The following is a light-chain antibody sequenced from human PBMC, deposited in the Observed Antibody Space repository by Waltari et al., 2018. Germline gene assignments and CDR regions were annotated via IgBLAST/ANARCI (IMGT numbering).Light chain of an antibody. J-gene: IGKJ2*01. CDR1: QSVLYSPNNKNS. V-gene: IGKV4-1*01. CDR3: LQYYSSPPVYT. CDR2: WAS. Sequence: DIGMTQSPDSLAVSLGERATINCKTSQSVLYSPNNKNSLAWYQQKPGQPPKLLIYWASTRESGVPDRFSGSGSGTEFPLTISSLQAEDVAVYYCLQYYSSPPVYTFGPGTKLEIK.